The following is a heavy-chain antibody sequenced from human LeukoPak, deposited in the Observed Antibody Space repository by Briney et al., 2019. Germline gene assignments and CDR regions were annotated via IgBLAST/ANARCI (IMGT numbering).Heavy chain of an antibody. D-gene: IGHD4-23*01. CDR2: IASDGSST. CDR3: ARGRPHGNDY. J-gene: IGHJ4*01. V-gene: IGHV3-74*01. Sequence: GGSLRLSCAASGFTFSSYWMNWVRQAPGKGLVWVSRIASDGSSTTYADSVKGRFSISRDNAKNTLYLQMNSLRVEDTAVYYCARGRPHGNDYWGHGTLVTVSS. CDR1: GFTFSSYW.